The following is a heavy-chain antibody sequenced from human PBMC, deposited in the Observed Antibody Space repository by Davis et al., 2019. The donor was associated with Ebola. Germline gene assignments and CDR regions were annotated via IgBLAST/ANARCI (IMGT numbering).Heavy chain of an antibody. J-gene: IGHJ4*02. CDR3: ARPGSIAAADPFDY. CDR2: IYPGGSDT. V-gene: IGHV5-51*01. D-gene: IGHD6-13*01. CDR1: GYSFTSYW. Sequence: GESLKISCKGSGYSFTSYWISWVRQLPGKGLEWMGIIYPGGSDTRYSPSFQGQVTISADKSISTAYLQWSSLKASDTAMYYCARPGSIAAADPFDYWGQGTLVTVSS.